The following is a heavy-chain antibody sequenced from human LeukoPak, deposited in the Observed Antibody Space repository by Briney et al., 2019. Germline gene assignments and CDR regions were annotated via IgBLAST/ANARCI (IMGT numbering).Heavy chain of an antibody. V-gene: IGHV4-61*02. D-gene: IGHD4-17*01. CDR2: IFSSGIT. J-gene: IGHJ5*02. Sequence: SETLSLTCTVSGGSISSSSYYWSWIRQPAGKGLEWIGRIFSSGITKYNPSLRSRVTMSVDTSKNQFSLRLSSVTAADTAVYYCARDAPYGDFWFDPWGQGTLVTVSS. CDR3: ARDAPYGDFWFDP. CDR1: GGSISSSSYY.